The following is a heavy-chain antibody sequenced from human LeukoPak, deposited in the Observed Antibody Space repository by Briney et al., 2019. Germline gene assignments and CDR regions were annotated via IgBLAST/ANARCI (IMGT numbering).Heavy chain of an antibody. Sequence: SETLSLTCTVSGGSISSYYWSWIRQPPGKGLEWIGYIYYSGSTNYNPSLKRRVTISVDTSKNQFSLKLSSVTAADTAIYYCARGNMWDYRRYYYYMDVWGKGTTVTVSS. V-gene: IGHV4-59*12. CDR1: GGSISSYY. J-gene: IGHJ6*03. CDR2: IYYSGST. CDR3: ARGNMWDYRRYYYYMDV. D-gene: IGHD4-11*01.